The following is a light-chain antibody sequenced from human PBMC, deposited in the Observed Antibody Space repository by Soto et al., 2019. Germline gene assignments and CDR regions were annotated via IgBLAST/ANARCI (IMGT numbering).Light chain of an antibody. Sequence: SALTQPASVSGSPGQSITISCTGTSSDVGGYNYVSWYQQHPGKAPKLMIYEVSNRPSGVSNRFSGSKSGNTASLTISGLQAEDEADYYCSSYTSSSTPLYGFGTGTKVTVL. CDR3: SSYTSSSTPLYG. CDR1: SSDVGGYNY. J-gene: IGLJ1*01. CDR2: EVS. V-gene: IGLV2-14*01.